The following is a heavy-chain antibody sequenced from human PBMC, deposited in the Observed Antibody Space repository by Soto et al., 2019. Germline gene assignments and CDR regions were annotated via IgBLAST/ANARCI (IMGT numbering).Heavy chain of an antibody. D-gene: IGHD3-22*01. CDR3: ARDARYDYDSSGSRPFDY. J-gene: IGHJ4*02. CDR1: GYTFTGYY. Sequence: ASVKVSCKASGYTFTGYYMHWVRQAPGQGLEWMGWINPNSGGTNYAQKFQGWVTMTRDTSISTAYMELSRLRSDDTAVYYCARDARYDYDSSGSRPFDYWGQGTLVTVSS. V-gene: IGHV1-2*04. CDR2: INPNSGGT.